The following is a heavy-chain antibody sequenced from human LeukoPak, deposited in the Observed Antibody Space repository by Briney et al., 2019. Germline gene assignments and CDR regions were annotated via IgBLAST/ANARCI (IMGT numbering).Heavy chain of an antibody. J-gene: IGHJ4*02. D-gene: IGHD3-22*01. CDR2: SNAGNGNT. CDR3: ARGAWDSSGYYYYFDY. V-gene: IGHV1-3*02. CDR1: GYIFTNYA. Sequence: ASVKVSCKASGYIFTNYAMHWVRQAPGQRLEWMGWSNAGNGNTKYSQEFQGRVTISRDTSESTAYMELTSLRSEDMAVYYCARGAWDSSGYYYYFDYWGQGTLVIVSS.